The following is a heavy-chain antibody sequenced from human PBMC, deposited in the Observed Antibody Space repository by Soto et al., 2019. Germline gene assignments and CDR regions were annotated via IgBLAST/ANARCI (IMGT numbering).Heavy chain of an antibody. CDR3: TTGNWKDVPY. Sequence: GGSLRLSCVASGFTFTKAWMSWVRQAPGRGLEWVGRIKSNVDGGTIDYAAPVRGRFTISRDDSKNTLYLQMNTLTTEDTAVYYCTTGNWKDVPYWGQGILVTVSS. D-gene: IGHD1-1*01. V-gene: IGHV3-15*01. CDR2: IKSNVDGGTI. J-gene: IGHJ4*02. CDR1: GFTFTKAW.